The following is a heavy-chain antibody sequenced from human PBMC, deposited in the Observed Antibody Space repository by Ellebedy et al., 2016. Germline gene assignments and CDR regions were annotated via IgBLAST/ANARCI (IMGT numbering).Heavy chain of an antibody. CDR1: GFTFSSYS. V-gene: IGHV3-21*01. Sequence: GGSLRLXXAASGFTFSSYSMNWVRQAPGKGLEWVSSISSSSSYIYYADSVKGRFTISRDNAKNTLYLQVNSLRAEDTAVYYCARGVYSSGWYPNFDYWGQGTLVTVSS. CDR3: ARGVYSSGWYPNFDY. D-gene: IGHD6-19*01. CDR2: ISSSSSYI. J-gene: IGHJ4*02.